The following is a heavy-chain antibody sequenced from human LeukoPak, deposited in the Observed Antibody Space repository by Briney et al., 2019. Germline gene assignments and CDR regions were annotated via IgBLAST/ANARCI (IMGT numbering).Heavy chain of an antibody. V-gene: IGHV3-21*01. CDR2: ISSKSCYM. J-gene: IGHJ4*02. CDR3: ARCSGSSTYHSDDY. Sequence: GGSPRPSCAPSGFTFSSYAMSWVRQAPGKGLEWVSSISSKSCYMYYADSVKGRFHISRDNVKISLSLQMTSLRAEDTAVYYCARCSGSSTYHSDDYWGQGTLVTVSS. CDR1: GFTFSSYA. D-gene: IGHD2-15*01.